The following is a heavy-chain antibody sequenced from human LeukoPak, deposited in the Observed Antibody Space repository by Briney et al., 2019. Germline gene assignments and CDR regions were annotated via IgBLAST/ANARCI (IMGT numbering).Heavy chain of an antibody. CDR2: IYSGGTT. V-gene: IGHV3-53*05. J-gene: IGHJ4*02. Sequence: GGSLRLSCAASGFTVSSTYMHWVRQAPGKGLEWVSVIYSGGTTYYADSVKGRFTISRDHSNNTLYLQMSSLRAEDTAIYYCARVYSSGWSLPFEYWGQGTLVTVSS. CDR3: ARVYSSGWSLPFEY. CDR1: GFTVSSTY. D-gene: IGHD6-19*01.